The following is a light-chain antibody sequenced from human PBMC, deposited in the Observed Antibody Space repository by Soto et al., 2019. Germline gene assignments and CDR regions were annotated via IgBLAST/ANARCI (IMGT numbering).Light chain of an antibody. J-gene: IGLJ1*01. Sequence: QAALREPPCVSGPPVQSVTISCPGTSSDVGSYNRVSWYQQPPGTAPKLMIYDVGNRPSGVPDRFSVSKSGNTASLTISGLQADDEADYYCSSYTSSNTYVFGTGTKVTVL. V-gene: IGLV2-18*02. CDR1: SSDVGSYNR. CDR2: DVG. CDR3: SSYTSSNTYV.